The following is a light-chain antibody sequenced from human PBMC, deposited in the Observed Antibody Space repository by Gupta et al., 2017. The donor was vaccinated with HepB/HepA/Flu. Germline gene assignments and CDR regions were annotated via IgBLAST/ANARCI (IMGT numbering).Light chain of an antibody. J-gene: IGKJ1*01. V-gene: IGKV1-5*03. CDR2: KAS. CDR1: QSISSW. Sequence: DIQMTQSPSTLSASVGDRVTITCRASQSISSWLAWYQQKPGQAPKLLIYKASSLESGVPSRFSGSGYGKEFTLTSSCLQLDDFATYYCQQDNSYSTFGQGTKVEIK. CDR3: QQDNSYST.